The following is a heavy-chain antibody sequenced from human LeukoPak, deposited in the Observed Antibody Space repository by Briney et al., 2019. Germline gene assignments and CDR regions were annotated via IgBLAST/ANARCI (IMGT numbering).Heavy chain of an antibody. V-gene: IGHV5-51*01. Sequence: GESLKISCKGSGYSFTSYWIGWVRQMPGKGLEWMGIIYPGDSDTRYSPSFQGQVTISADKSISTAYLQWSSLKASDTAMYYCARRWYDILTGYYNGFDYWGQGTLVTVSS. D-gene: IGHD3-9*01. CDR3: ARRWYDILTGYYNGFDY. J-gene: IGHJ4*02. CDR2: IYPGDSDT. CDR1: GYSFTSYW.